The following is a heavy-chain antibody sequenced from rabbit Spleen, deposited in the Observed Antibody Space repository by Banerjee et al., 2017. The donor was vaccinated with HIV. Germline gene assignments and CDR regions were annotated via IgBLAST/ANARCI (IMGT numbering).Heavy chain of an antibody. D-gene: IGHD6-1*01. J-gene: IGHJ4*01. Sequence: QVTETGGGLVHPGGSLPLSCKASGFVFPSYYMPWFRQAPGKGLEWIGLTEPIFDTTYYANWVNGRFTISRHNAQNTVDLQMNSMTAADTATYFCARVGGVGVYGYANLWGPGTLVTVS. CDR2: TEPIFDTT. CDR3: ARVGGVGVYGYANL. V-gene: IGHV1S7*01. CDR1: GFVFPSYY.